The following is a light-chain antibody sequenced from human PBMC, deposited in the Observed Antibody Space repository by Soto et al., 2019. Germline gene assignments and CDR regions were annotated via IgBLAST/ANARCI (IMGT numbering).Light chain of an antibody. CDR1: NSNIGINT. Sequence: QSVLTQPHSASGTPGQRVIISCSGSNSNIGINTVNWYQQLPGTAPKLLNYGNNQRPSGVPDRFSGSKSGTSASLAISGLQSEDEADYYCAAWDDSLNGVVFGGGTQLTVL. CDR2: GNN. V-gene: IGLV1-44*01. J-gene: IGLJ2*01. CDR3: AAWDDSLNGVV.